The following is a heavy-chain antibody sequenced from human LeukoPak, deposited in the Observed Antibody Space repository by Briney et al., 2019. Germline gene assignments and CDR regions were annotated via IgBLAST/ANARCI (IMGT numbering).Heavy chain of an antibody. CDR1: GGSFSGYY. CDR3: ARVPFDY. CDR2: INHSGST. V-gene: IGHV4-34*01. Sequence: SETLSLTCAVYGGSFSGYYWSWIRQPPGKGLEWIGEINHSGSTNYNPSLKSRVTISVDTSKNQFSLRLSSVTAADTAVYYCARVPFDYWGQGTLVTVSS. J-gene: IGHJ4*02.